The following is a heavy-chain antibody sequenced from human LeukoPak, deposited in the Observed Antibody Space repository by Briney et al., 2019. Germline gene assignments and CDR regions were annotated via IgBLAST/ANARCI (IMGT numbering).Heavy chain of an antibody. CDR2: IYASGST. CDR1: GGSISSYY. J-gene: IGHJ5*02. D-gene: IGHD4/OR15-4a*01. V-gene: IGHV4-4*07. Sequence: SETLSLTCTVSGGSISSYYWSWIRQPAGKGLEWIGRIYASGSTNYNPSLKSRVTISVDTSKNQFSLKLSSVTAADTAVYYCARDPSYGVNNWFDPWGQGTLVTVSS. CDR3: ARDPSYGVNNWFDP.